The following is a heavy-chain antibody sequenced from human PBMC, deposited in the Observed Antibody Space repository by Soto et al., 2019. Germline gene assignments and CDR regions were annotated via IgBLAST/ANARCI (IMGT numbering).Heavy chain of an antibody. Sequence: CLRLCCASCRFTVSGYAVSRILQTPGKGLEWVSAISGSGGSTYYADSVKGRFTISRDNSKNTLYLQMNSLRAEDTAVYYCAKEGTSPSNNYGLDVWAQGTTVPVSS. J-gene: IGHJ6*02. D-gene: IGHD2-2*01. CDR3: AKEGTSPSNNYGLDV. CDR1: RFTVSGYA. CDR2: ISGSGGST. V-gene: IGHV3-23*01.